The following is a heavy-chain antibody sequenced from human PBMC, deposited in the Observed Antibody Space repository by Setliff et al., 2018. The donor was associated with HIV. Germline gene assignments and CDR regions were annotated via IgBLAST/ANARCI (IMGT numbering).Heavy chain of an antibody. CDR1: GGSISSSSYY. V-gene: IGHV4-39*07. CDR3: AREVYNWNDGVDY. J-gene: IGHJ4*02. D-gene: IGHD1-20*01. CDR2: IYYSGST. Sequence: PSETLSLTCTVSGGSISSSSYYWGWIRQPPGKGLEWIGSIYYSGSTNYNPSLKSRVTISVDTSKNQFSLKLSSVTAADTAVYYCAREVYNWNDGVDYWGQGTLVTVSS.